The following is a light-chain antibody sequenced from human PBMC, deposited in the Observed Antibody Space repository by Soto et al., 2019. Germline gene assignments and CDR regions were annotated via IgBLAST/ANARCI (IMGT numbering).Light chain of an antibody. CDR3: QQYGGSPRHCT. Sequence: EIVLTQSPGTMSLSPGERATLSCRASQSVSSSYLAWYQQKPGQAPRLLIYGASSRATGIPDRFSGSGSGTDFTLTISRLEPEDFAVYYCQQYGGSPRHCTCGPGTRVDIK. J-gene: IGKJ3*01. CDR2: GAS. V-gene: IGKV3-20*01. CDR1: QSVSSSY.